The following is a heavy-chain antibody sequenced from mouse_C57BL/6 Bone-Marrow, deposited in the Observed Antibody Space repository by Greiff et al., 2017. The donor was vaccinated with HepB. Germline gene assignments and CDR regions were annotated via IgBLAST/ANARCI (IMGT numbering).Heavy chain of an antibody. Sequence: QVQLQQSGPGLVQPSQSLSITCTVSGFSLTSYGIHWVRQSPGKGLEWLGVIWRGGSTDYNAAFMSRLSITKDNSKSQVFFKMNSLQADDTAIYYCAKQENTTVGAMDYWGQGTSVTVSS. CDR1: GFSLTSYG. D-gene: IGHD1-1*01. CDR2: IWRGGST. V-gene: IGHV2-5*01. J-gene: IGHJ4*01. CDR3: AKQENTTVGAMDY.